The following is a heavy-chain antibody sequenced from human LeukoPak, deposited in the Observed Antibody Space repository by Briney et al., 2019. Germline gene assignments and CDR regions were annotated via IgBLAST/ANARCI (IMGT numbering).Heavy chain of an antibody. V-gene: IGHV3-23*01. D-gene: IGHD1-1*01. CDR2: ISDNGGDT. J-gene: IGHJ4*02. CDR3: GKDWKLDY. CDR1: GFTFNNYA. Sequence: GGSLRLSCAASGFTFNNYAMSWVRQAPGKGLEWVSAISDNGGDTKYADSVKGRFTISRDNSKNTLYLQMNSLRAEDTAIYYCGKDWKLDYWGQGTLVTVSS.